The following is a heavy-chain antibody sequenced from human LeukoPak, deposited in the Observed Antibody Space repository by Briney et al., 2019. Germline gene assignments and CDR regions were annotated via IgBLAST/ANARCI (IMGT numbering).Heavy chain of an antibody. D-gene: IGHD6-13*01. CDR1: GGSISSTSYY. J-gene: IGHJ4*02. CDR2: IYYSGST. CDR3: ARGQLPSFDY. Sequence: PSETLSLTCTASGGSISSTSYYWSWIRQPPGKGLEWIGYIYYSGSTNYSPSLKSRVTISVDTSKNQFSLKLSSVTAADTAVYYCARGQLPSFDYWGQGTLVTVSS. V-gene: IGHV4-61*05.